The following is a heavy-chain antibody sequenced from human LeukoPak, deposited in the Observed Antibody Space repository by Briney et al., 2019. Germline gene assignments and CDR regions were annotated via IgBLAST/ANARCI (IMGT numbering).Heavy chain of an antibody. D-gene: IGHD1-1*01. Sequence: PSETLSLTCTVSGGSISSYYWSWIRQPPGKGLEWIGYINDRGSPNSNPSLKSRVTMSVDTSKNQFSLKLSSVTAADTAVYYCTRRGRNNWGEGNDYWGQGTLVTVSS. CDR1: GGSISSYY. CDR3: TRRGRNNWGEGNDY. CDR2: INDRGSP. V-gene: IGHV4-59*08. J-gene: IGHJ4*02.